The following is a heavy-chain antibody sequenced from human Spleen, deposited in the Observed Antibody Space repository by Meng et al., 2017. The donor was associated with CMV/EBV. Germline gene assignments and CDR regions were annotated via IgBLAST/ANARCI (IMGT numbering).Heavy chain of an antibody. J-gene: IGHJ4*02. CDR1: SISSVCYY. V-gene: IGHV4-31*02. D-gene: IGHD3-10*01. Sequence: SISSVCYYWSWIRQHTGKCLEWIGYIYSSGSIYYYPSLKSRVTTSVDTSKNQFSLKLSSVTAADTAVYYWARGYYGSGSYYNAHFGYWGQGTLVTVSS. CDR2: IYSSGSI. CDR3: ARGYYGSGSYYNAHFGY.